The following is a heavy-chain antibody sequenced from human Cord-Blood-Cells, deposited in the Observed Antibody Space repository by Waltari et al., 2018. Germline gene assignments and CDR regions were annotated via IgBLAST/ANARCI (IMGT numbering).Heavy chain of an antibody. V-gene: IGHV4-34*01. CDR2: INHSGST. Sequence: QVQLQQWGAGLLKPSETLSLTCAVYGGSFSGYYWSWLRQPPGQGLEWIGEINHSGSTNYNPSLKSRVTISVDTSKNQFSLKLSSVTAADTAVYYCARGRMGTSCYDYWGQGTLVTVSS. CDR1: GGSFSGYY. J-gene: IGHJ4*02. CDR3: ARGRMGTSCYDY. D-gene: IGHD2-2*01.